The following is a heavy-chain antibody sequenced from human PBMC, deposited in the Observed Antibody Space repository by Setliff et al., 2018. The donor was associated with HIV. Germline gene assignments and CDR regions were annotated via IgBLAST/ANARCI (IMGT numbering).Heavy chain of an antibody. Sequence: SETLSLTCTVSGGSISGYYWSWIRQPAGKGLEWIGRIYPSGSTSYNPSLQSRVVMSVDTSKNQFSLRLISVTAADTAVYFCARVSKGDYGGSFDSWGQGTLVTVSS. CDR1: GGSISGYY. J-gene: IGHJ4*02. CDR3: ARVSKGDYGGSFDS. V-gene: IGHV4-4*07. D-gene: IGHD4-17*01. CDR2: IYPSGST.